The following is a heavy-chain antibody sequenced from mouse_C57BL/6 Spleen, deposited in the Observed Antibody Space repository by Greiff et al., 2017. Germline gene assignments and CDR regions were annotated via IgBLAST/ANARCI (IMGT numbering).Heavy chain of an antibody. CDR1: GYTFTSYW. J-gene: IGHJ1*03. CDR2: INPSSGYT. D-gene: IGHD1-1*01. CDR3: ATVVARDWYFDV. Sequence: QVQLKQSGAELAKPGASVKLSCKASGYTFTSYWMHWVKQRPGQGLEWIGYINPSSGYTKYNQKFKDKATLTADKSSSTAYMQLSSLTYEDSAVYYCATVVARDWYFDVWGTGTTVTVSS. V-gene: IGHV1-7*01.